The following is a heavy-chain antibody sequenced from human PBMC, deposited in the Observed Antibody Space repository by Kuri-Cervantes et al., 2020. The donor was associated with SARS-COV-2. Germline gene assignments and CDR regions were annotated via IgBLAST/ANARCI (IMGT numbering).Heavy chain of an antibody. CDR3: ATTGGNSALGYFDY. D-gene: IGHD4-23*01. Sequence: SETLSLTCTVSGGSISSSSYYWGWIRQPPGKGLEYIGNIYYSGTTYYNPSLKSRVTISVDTSKNQFSLKLSSVTAADTAMYYCATTGGNSALGYFDYWGQGTLVTVSS. CDR2: IYYSGTT. J-gene: IGHJ4*02. V-gene: IGHV4-39*01. CDR1: GGSISSSSYY.